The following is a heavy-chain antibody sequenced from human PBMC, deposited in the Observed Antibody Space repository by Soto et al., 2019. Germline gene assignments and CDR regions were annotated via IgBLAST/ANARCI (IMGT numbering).Heavy chain of an antibody. CDR2: IIPILGMA. CDR1: GGAFSSYT. V-gene: IGHV1-69*02. Sequence: QVQLVQSGAEVKKPGSSVKVSCKGSGGAFSSYTISWVRQAPGQGLEWMGRIIPILGMANYAQKFQGRVTITADKSTSTAYMELSSLRSEDKAVYYCARGFVAASSWPRDYWGQGTLVTVSS. J-gene: IGHJ4*02. D-gene: IGHD6-13*01. CDR3: ARGFVAASSWPRDY.